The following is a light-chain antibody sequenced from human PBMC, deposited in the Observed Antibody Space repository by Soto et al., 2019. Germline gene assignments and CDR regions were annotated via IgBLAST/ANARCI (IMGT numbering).Light chain of an antibody. CDR2: AAS. CDR1: QIIRTY. V-gene: IGKV1-39*01. J-gene: IGKJ1*01. Sequence: DIQMTQFPSSLSASVGDRVTITCRASQIIRTYLNWYQQKSGKAPKLLIYAASSLQSGVPSRFSGSGSGTDFTPTISSLQPEDFATYFCQQSYSTPWTFGQGTKVDIK. CDR3: QQSYSTPWT.